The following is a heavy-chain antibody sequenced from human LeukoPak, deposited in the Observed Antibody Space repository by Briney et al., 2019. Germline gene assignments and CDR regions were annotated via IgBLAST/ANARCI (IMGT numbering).Heavy chain of an antibody. J-gene: IGHJ4*02. CDR1: GFTFSSYW. Sequence: GGSLRLSCAASGFTFSSYWMSWVRQAPGKGLEWVANIKQDGSEKYYVDSVKGRFTISRDNAKNSLYLQMNSLRAEDTAVYYCARIAMVRGVIVYFDYWGQGTLVTVSS. D-gene: IGHD3-10*01. CDR2: IKQDGSEK. CDR3: ARIAMVRGVIVYFDY. V-gene: IGHV3-7*01.